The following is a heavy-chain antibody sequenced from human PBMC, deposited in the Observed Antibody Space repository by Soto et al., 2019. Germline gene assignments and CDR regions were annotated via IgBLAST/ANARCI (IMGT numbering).Heavy chain of an antibody. CDR1: GGSINSYY. J-gene: IGHJ4*02. V-gene: IGHV4-59*01. Sequence: SETLSLTCTVSGGSINSYYWSWIRRPPGKALEWIGFVYSNGTTSYNRSLKSRVTLSVDTSNYQFSLNLRSVTAADTAVYYCARTPHIWGQGTLVTVSS. CDR3: ARTPHI. D-gene: IGHD2-15*01. CDR2: VYSNGTT.